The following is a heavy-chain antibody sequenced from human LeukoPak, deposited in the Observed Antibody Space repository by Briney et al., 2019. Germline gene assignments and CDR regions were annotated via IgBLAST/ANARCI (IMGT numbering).Heavy chain of an antibody. V-gene: IGHV3-48*03. J-gene: IGHJ4*02. Sequence: GGSLRLSCAASGFTFSDYEMNWVRQAPGKGLEWILHISTSGSIIHYADSVKGRFTISRDNAKNSLYLQMNSLRAEDTAVYYCAKDRWIAVAPDYWGQGTLVTVSS. D-gene: IGHD6-19*01. CDR3: AKDRWIAVAPDY. CDR1: GFTFSDYE. CDR2: ISTSGSII.